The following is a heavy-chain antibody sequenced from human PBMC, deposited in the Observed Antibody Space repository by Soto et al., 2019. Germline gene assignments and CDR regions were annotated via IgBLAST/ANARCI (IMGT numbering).Heavy chain of an antibody. V-gene: IGHV4-34*01. Sequence: PSETLSLTCAVYGGSFSGYYWSWIRQPPGKGLEWIGEINHSGSTNYNPSLKSRVTISVDTSKNQFSLKLSSVTAADTAVYYCARGVIYGSGGSCYLKPYYYYMDVWGKGTTVTVSS. J-gene: IGHJ6*03. CDR3: ARGVIYGSGGSCYLKPYYYYMDV. CDR1: GGSFSGYY. CDR2: INHSGST. D-gene: IGHD2-15*01.